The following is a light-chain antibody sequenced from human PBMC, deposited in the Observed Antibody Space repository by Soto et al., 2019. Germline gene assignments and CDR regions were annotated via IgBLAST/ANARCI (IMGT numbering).Light chain of an antibody. Sequence: ESELSQSPRTLSLSPGERATLSCRASQSVSSSYLAWYQQKPGQAPRLLIYGASSRATGIPDRFSGSGSGTDFTLTISRLEPEDFAVYYCQQYGSAPFTFGPGTKVDI. CDR1: QSVSSSY. V-gene: IGKV3-20*01. CDR3: QQYGSAPFT. J-gene: IGKJ3*01. CDR2: GAS.